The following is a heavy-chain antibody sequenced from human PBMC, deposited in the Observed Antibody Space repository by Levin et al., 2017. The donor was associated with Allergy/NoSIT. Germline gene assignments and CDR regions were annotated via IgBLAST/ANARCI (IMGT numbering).Heavy chain of an antibody. J-gene: IGHJ4*02. Sequence: ASVKVSCKASGYSFTGFYIHWVRQVPGQGLEWMGWINPNSGGTIYAQRFRGRVTMTRDTSITTVFMELSGLRSDDTAVYYCARTYYYDNNGYYYDYWGQGSVVTVSS. D-gene: IGHD3-22*01. CDR3: ARTYYYDNNGYYYDY. CDR2: INPNSGGT. V-gene: IGHV1-2*02. CDR1: GYSFTGFY.